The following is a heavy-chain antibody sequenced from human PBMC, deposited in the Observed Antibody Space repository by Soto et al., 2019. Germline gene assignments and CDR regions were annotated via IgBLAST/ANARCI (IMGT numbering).Heavy chain of an antibody. Sequence: QVQLVQSGAEVKKPGSSVKVSCKASGGTFSSYAISWVRQAPGQGLEWMGGIIPFFGTANYAQKFQGRVTITADESTGTAYMELSSLRSEDTAVYYCARYRYGYSYFDYWGQGTLVTVSS. CDR1: GGTFSSYA. V-gene: IGHV1-69*12. CDR2: IIPFFGTA. D-gene: IGHD5-18*01. J-gene: IGHJ4*02. CDR3: ARYRYGYSYFDY.